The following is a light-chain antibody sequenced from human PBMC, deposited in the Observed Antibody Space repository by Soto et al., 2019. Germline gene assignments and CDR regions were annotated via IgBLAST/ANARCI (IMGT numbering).Light chain of an antibody. CDR3: SSYAGGSNV. J-gene: IGLJ1*01. CDR2: EVN. V-gene: IGLV2-14*01. Sequence: QSALTQPASVSGSPGQSITISCTGTSSDVGGYDYVSWYQLHPGKAPKLMVFEVNNRPSGVSYRFSGSKSGNTASLTISGLQAEDEADYFCSSYAGGSNVFGTGTKLTVL. CDR1: SSDVGGYDY.